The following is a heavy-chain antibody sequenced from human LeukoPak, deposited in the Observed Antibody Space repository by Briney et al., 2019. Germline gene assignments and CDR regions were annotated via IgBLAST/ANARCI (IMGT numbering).Heavy chain of an antibody. CDR3: TTDEVVATGEDFDY. D-gene: IGHD5-12*01. Sequence: GGSLRLSCAASGFTFSSYGMHWVRQAPGKGLEWVAVISYDGSNKYYADSVKGRFTISRDNSKNTLYLQMNSLKTEDTAVYYCTTDEVVATGEDFDYWGQGTLVTVSS. CDR2: ISYDGSNK. J-gene: IGHJ4*02. V-gene: IGHV3-30*03. CDR1: GFTFSSYG.